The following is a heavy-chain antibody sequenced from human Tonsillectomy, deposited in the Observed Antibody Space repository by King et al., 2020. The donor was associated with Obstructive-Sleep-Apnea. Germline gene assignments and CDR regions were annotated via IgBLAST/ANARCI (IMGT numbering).Heavy chain of an antibody. CDR3: AREGRPAAGIYYFDY. J-gene: IGHJ4*02. Sequence: QLVQSGAEVKRPGASVTVSCKPSGYTFTSYNIIHWVRQAPGQRLECMGWINLGNGNTKYSQKFQGRVTITRDTSANTAHMELSSLRSEDTALYYCAREGRPAAGIYYFDYWGQGTLVTVSS. CDR1: GYTFTSYN. D-gene: IGHD6-13*01. CDR2: INLGNGNT. V-gene: IGHV1-3*01.